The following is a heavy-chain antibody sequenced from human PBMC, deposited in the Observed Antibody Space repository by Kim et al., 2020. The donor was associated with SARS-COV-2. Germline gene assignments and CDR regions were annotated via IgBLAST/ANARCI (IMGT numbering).Heavy chain of an antibody. Sequence: GGSLRLSCAVSGFTFSDYYMSWIRQAPGKGLEWVSYISSSSSYTNYADSVKGRFTISRDNAKNSLFLQMNSLRAEATAVYYCATKYQLPIAGAFDNWGQG. CDR3: ATKYQLPIAGAFDN. CDR1: GFTFSDYY. J-gene: IGHJ3*02. D-gene: IGHD2-2*01. CDR2: ISSSSSYT. V-gene: IGHV3-11*06.